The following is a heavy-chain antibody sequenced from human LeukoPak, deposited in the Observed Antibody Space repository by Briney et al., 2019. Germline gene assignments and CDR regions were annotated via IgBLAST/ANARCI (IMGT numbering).Heavy chain of an antibody. V-gene: IGHV1-2*02. CDR3: AREAAAGTDFDFDY. J-gene: IGHJ4*02. CDR1: GYTFTGYY. D-gene: IGHD6-13*01. CDR2: INPNSGGT. Sequence: ASVKVSCKASGYTFTGYYMHGVRQAPGQGLEWMGWINPNSGGTNYAQKFQGRVTMTRDTSISTAYMELSRLRSDDTAVYYCAREAAAGTDFDFDYWGQGTLVTVSS.